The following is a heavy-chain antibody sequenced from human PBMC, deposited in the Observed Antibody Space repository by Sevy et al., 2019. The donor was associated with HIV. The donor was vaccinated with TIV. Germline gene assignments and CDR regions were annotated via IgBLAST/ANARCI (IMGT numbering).Heavy chain of an antibody. V-gene: IGHV1-24*01. CDR1: GYTLTELS. CDR3: ETDSSGWRDAFDI. D-gene: IGHD6-19*01. Sequence: ASVKVSCKVSGYTLTELSMHWVRQAPGKGLEWMGGFDPEDGETIYARKFQGRVTMTEETSTDTAYMGLSSLGSEDTAVYYCETDSSGWRDAFDIWGQGTMVTVSS. CDR2: FDPEDGET. J-gene: IGHJ3*02.